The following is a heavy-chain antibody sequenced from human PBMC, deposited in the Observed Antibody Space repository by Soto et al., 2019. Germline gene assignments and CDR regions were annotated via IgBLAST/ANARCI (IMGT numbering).Heavy chain of an antibody. CDR2: FYAGGNT. D-gene: IGHD1-26*01. Sequence: EVQPVESGGGLIQPGGSLRLSCAASGFTVSTMSMTWVLQSPGKGLGWASVFYAGGNTDYADSVNGRFNISRDNSKNTLYLQMNSLRAEETAVYYCARDRGGHYGMDVWGQGTTVTVSS. V-gene: IGHV3-53*01. J-gene: IGHJ6*02. CDR3: ARDRGGHYGMDV. CDR1: GFTVSTMS.